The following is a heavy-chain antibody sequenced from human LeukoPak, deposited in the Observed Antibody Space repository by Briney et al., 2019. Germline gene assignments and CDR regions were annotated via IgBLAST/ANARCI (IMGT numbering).Heavy chain of an antibody. CDR2: ITWDGDST. CDR1: GFTFDDYA. D-gene: IGHD6-13*01. V-gene: IGHV3-43D*03. Sequence: PGGSLRLSCAASGFTFDDYAMHWVRQAPGKGLEWVSLITWDGDSTYYADSVKGRFTISRDNCKNYLYLQMNSLRAEDTALYYCAKGTSSWHEFDSWGQGTLVTVSS. CDR3: AKGTSSWHEFDS. J-gene: IGHJ4*02.